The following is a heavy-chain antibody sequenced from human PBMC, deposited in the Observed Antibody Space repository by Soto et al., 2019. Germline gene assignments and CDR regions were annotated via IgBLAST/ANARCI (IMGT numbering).Heavy chain of an antibody. J-gene: IGHJ4*02. CDR1: GFTFSSHW. Sequence: EVQLVESGGALVQPGGSLRLSCAASGFTFSSHWMHWVRQAPGKGLVWVSRINSDGSGTTYADSVKGRFTMSRDNAKNTVYLQMNSLRAEDTALYYCARDNKGFDYWGQGTLVTVSS. V-gene: IGHV3-74*01. CDR3: ARDNKGFDY. CDR2: INSDGSGT.